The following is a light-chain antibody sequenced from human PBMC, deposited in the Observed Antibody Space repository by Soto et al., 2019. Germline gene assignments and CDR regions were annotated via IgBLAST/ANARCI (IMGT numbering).Light chain of an antibody. V-gene: IGKV1-5*03. CDR3: QQYNSYST. Sequence: IRMTQSPSSLSASTGDRVTITCRASQSISSYLNWYQQKPGKAPKLLIYKASTLKSGVPSRFSGSGSGTEITLTISSLQPDDFATYYCQQYNSYSTFGQGTKVDIK. CDR1: QSISSY. CDR2: KAS. J-gene: IGKJ1*01.